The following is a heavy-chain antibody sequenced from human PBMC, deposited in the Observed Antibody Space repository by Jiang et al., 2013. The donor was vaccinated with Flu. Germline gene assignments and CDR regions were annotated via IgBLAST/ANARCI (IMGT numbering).Heavy chain of an antibody. V-gene: IGHV4-61*01. D-gene: IGHD3-10*01. Sequence: LLKPSETLSLSCTVSGASVTTESYCWSWIRQPPGKGLEWIGYMFYIGTTNYNPSLKSRVTVSIDKSKNQFSLRLNSVTAADTAVYFCARGTGSFHDFWGQGTLVTVSS. CDR3: ARGTGSFHDF. CDR2: MFYIGTT. J-gene: IGHJ4*02. CDR1: GASVTTESYC.